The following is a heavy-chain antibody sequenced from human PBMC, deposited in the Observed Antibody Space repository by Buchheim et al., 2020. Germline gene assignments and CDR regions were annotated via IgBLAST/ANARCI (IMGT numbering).Heavy chain of an antibody. J-gene: IGHJ4*02. CDR2: IKQDGSEK. Sequence: EVQLVESGGGLVQPGGSLRLSCAASGFTFSSYWMSWVRQAPGKGLEWVANIKQDGSEKYYVDSVKGRFTISRDNAKNSLYLQMNSLRGEDTAVYYCARGPRYSSGWNYYFDYWGQGTL. CDR3: ARGPRYSSGWNYYFDY. D-gene: IGHD6-19*01. V-gene: IGHV3-7*01. CDR1: GFTFSSYW.